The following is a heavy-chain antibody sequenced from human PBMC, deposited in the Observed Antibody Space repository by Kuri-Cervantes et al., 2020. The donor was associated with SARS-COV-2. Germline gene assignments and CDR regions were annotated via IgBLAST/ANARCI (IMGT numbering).Heavy chain of an antibody. D-gene: IGHD3-10*01. CDR3: ARGRRGISMVRGVTAHFDY. J-gene: IGHJ4*02. CDR1: GYSISSGYY. Sequence: SETLSLTCAVSGYSISSGYYWSWNRQPPGKGLEWIGEINHSGSTNYNPSLKSRVTESVAKSKNQFSLKLSSVTAADTAVYYCARGRRGISMVRGVTAHFDYWGQGTLVTVSS. V-gene: IGHV4-34*01. CDR2: INHSGST.